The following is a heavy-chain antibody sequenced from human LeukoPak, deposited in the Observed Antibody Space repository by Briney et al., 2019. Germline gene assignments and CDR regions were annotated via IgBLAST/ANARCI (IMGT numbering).Heavy chain of an antibody. J-gene: IGHJ3*02. CDR1: GFTFSSYA. D-gene: IGHD3-3*01. CDR3: AKDDLDDFWSGYQLNAFDI. Sequence: PGGSLRLSCAASGFTFSSYAMSWVRQAPGKGLEWVSAISGSGGSTYYADSVKGRFTISRDNSKNTLYLQMNSLRAEDTAVYYCAKDDLDDFWSGYQLNAFDIWGQGTMVTVSS. CDR2: ISGSGGST. V-gene: IGHV3-23*01.